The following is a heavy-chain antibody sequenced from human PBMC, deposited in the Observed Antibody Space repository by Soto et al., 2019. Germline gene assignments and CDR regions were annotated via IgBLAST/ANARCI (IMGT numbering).Heavy chain of an antibody. V-gene: IGHV4-59*08. J-gene: IGHJ5*02. Sequence: QVQLQESGPGLVKPSETLSLTCTVSGGSISSYYWSWIRQPPGKGLVWMGYIYYSGSTNYNPSLKCRVTRSVATTKNQFSLKLSCVTAADTAVYYCERLEGSSGWDRWWCDPWGQGTLVTVSS. D-gene: IGHD6-19*01. CDR1: GGSISSYY. CDR3: ERLEGSSGWDRWWCDP. CDR2: IYYSGST.